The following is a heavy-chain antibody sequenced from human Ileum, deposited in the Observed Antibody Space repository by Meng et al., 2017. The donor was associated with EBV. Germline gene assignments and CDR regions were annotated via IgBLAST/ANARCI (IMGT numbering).Heavy chain of an antibody. D-gene: IGHD2-21*02. CDR3: ARERGGGDRGIQ. J-gene: IGHJ4*02. CDR1: NGSVSSYGYY. CDR2: MSYTGST. V-gene: IGHV4-61*08. Sequence: QVQLQGSGHGRVKPSETLSLTCSVTNGSVSSYGYYWTWIRQPPGKGLEWIGYMSYTGSTNYKSTLKSRVAISVDKSKNQFSLKLSSVTAADTAVYYCARERGGGDRGIQWGQGTLVTVSS.